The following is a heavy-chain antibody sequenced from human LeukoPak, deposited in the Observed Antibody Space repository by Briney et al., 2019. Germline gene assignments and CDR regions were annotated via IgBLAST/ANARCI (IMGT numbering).Heavy chain of an antibody. CDR1: GFTFSSYS. CDR2: ISSSSSYI. Sequence: PGGSLRLSCAASGFTFSSYSKNWVRQAPGKGLEWVSSISSSSSYIYYADSVKGRFTISRDNAKNSLYLQMNSLRAEDTAVYYCARAIAAPSAYYFDYWGQGTLVTVSS. CDR3: ARAIAAPSAYYFDY. D-gene: IGHD6-6*01. J-gene: IGHJ4*02. V-gene: IGHV3-21*01.